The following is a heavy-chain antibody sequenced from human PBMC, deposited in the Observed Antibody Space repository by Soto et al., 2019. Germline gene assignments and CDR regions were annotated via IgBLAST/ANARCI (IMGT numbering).Heavy chain of an antibody. D-gene: IGHD3-22*01. CDR1: GFIFRNYA. CDR3: AKFGDYYYSLFDF. V-gene: IGHV3-23*01. Sequence: PGGSLRLSCAASGFIFRNYAMSWVRQAPGKGLEWVSVITLSGGSVYYADSVKGRFTVSRDNSQNTLYLQMNSLRAEDTAVYYCAKFGDYYYSLFDFWGQGTPVTVSS. J-gene: IGHJ4*02. CDR2: ITLSGGSV.